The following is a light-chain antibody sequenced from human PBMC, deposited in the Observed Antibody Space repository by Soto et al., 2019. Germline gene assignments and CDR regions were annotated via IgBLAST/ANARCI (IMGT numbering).Light chain of an antibody. J-gene: IGLJ1*01. CDR3: SSYTSSNTLYV. V-gene: IGLV2-14*01. CDR2: EVN. Sequence: QSVLTQPASVSGSPGQSITISCTGTNSDVGGYNYVSWYQQHPGKAPKLMIYEVNNRPSGVSIRFSGSKSGNTASLTISGLQAEDEADYYCSSYTSSNTLYVFGTGTKLTVL. CDR1: NSDVGGYNY.